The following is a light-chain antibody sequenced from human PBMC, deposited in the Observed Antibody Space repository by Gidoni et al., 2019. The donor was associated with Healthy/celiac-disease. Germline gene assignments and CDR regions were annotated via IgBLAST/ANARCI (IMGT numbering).Light chain of an antibody. CDR3: QKYNSARLT. V-gene: IGKV1-27*01. Sequence: DIQMTKSPSSLSASVGDRVTITCGATQGISNYLAWYQQKPGKVPKLLIYAASTLQSGVPSRFRGSGSGTDFTLTISSLQPEDVATYYFQKYNSARLTFGGGTKVEIK. J-gene: IGKJ4*01. CDR1: QGISNY. CDR2: AAS.